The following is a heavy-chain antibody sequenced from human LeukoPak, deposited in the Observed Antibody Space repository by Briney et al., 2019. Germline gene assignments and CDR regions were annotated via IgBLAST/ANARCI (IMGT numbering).Heavy chain of an antibody. CDR2: IWYDGSNK. V-gene: IGHV3-33*01. D-gene: IGHD4-23*01. CDR3: ARDPYDGGKGPFDY. Sequence: GRSLRLSFAASGFTFSSYGMHWVRQAPGKGLEWVAVIWYDGSNKYYADSVKGRFTISRDNSKNTLYLQMNSLRAEDTAVYYCARDPYDGGKGPFDYWGQGTLVTVSS. J-gene: IGHJ4*02. CDR1: GFTFSSYG.